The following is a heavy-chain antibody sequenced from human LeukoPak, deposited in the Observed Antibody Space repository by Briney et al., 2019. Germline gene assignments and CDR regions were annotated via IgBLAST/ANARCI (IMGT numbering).Heavy chain of an antibody. D-gene: IGHD2-2*01. J-gene: IGHJ5*02. CDR3: ARRRYCSSTSCYAFDP. Sequence: SETLSLTCAVYGGSFSGYYWSWIRQPPGKGLEWIVEINHSGSTNYNPSLKSRVTISVDTSKNLFSLKLSAVTAADTAVYYCARRRYCSSTSCYAFDPWGQGTLVTVSS. V-gene: IGHV4-34*01. CDR1: GGSFSGYY. CDR2: INHSGST.